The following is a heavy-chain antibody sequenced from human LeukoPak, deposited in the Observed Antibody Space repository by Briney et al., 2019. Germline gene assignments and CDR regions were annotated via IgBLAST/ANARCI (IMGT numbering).Heavy chain of an antibody. V-gene: IGHV3-48*03. CDR3: ARDGTYTDYDPDFDI. J-gene: IGHJ4*02. CDR2: ISSSGRTT. CDR1: GFTFSSYE. Sequence: VGSLRLSCAASGFTFSSYEMNWVRQAPGKGLEWVSYISSSGRTTYYTDSVKGRFTVSRDNAKNSLYLQMNSLRAEDTAVFYCARDGTYTDYDPDFDIWGQGTLVTVSS. D-gene: IGHD5-12*01.